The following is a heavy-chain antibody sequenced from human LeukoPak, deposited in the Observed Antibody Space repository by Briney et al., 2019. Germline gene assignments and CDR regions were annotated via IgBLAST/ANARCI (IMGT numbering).Heavy chain of an antibody. D-gene: IGHD3-3*01. V-gene: IGHV3-48*04. Sequence: PGGSLRLSCAASGFTFSSYSMTWVRQAPGKGLEWVSYISSSSSTIYYADSVKGRFTISRDNAKNSLYLQMNSLRAEDTAVHYCARGATPEYYDFWSGYYHDYYYYMDVWGKGTTVTVSS. CDR2: ISSSSSTI. J-gene: IGHJ6*03. CDR1: GFTFSSYS. CDR3: ARGATPEYYDFWSGYYHDYYYYMDV.